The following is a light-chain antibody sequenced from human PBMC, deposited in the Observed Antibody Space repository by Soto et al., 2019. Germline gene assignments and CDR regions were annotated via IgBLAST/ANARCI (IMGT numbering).Light chain of an antibody. CDR2: LAP. CDR3: QHYSSHSFYT. J-gene: IGKJ2*01. Sequence: DIQMTQSPSTLSASVGDRVTVTCRANQDVDSFLAWYQQKPGKAPKLLIYLAPRLESGVPSRFSGSGSGSEYTLTISGLQPDDFATYFCQHYSSHSFYTFGQGTKLEIK. V-gene: IGKV1-5*03. CDR1: QDVDSF.